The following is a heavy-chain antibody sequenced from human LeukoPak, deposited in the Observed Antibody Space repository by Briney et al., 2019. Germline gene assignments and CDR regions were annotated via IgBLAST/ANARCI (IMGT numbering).Heavy chain of an antibody. Sequence: ASVKVSCKASGGTFSSYAISWVRQAPGQGLEWMGIINPSGGSTSYAQKSQGRVTMTRDMSTSTVYVELSSLRSEDTAVYYCAREAVVTRVTDYWGQGTLVTVSS. CDR2: INPSGGST. CDR3: AREAVVTRVTDY. V-gene: IGHV1-46*01. J-gene: IGHJ4*02. CDR1: GGTFSSYA. D-gene: IGHD4-23*01.